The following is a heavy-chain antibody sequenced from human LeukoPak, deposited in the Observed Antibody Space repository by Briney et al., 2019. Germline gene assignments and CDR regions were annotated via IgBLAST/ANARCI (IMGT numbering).Heavy chain of an antibody. D-gene: IGHD6-13*01. J-gene: IGHJ4*02. CDR3: AREIGLIGGVAAAVDY. V-gene: IGHV3-7*01. CDR1: GFTFSSYW. CDR2: IKQDGSEK. Sequence: GGSLRLSCAASGFTFSSYWMSWVRQAPGKGLEWVANIKQDGSEKYYVDSVKGRFTISRDNAKNSLYLQMNSLRAEDTAVYYCAREIGLIGGVAAAVDYWGQGTLVTVSS.